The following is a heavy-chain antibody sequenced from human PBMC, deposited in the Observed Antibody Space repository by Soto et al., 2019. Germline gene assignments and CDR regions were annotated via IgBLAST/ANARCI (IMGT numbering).Heavy chain of an antibody. CDR2: IHYSGST. CDR3: ARETLAYCSAACYSSRFDY. V-gene: IGHV4-30-4*02. Sequence: PSDTLSLTCTVSGGSISSGDYYWSWIRQRPGKGLEWIGYIHYSGSTYYNPSLKSRVTTSVDTSKNQFSLKLTSVTAADTAVYFCARETLAYCSAACYSSRFDYWGQGTLVTVSS. J-gene: IGHJ4*02. D-gene: IGHD2-21*02. CDR1: GGSISSGDYY.